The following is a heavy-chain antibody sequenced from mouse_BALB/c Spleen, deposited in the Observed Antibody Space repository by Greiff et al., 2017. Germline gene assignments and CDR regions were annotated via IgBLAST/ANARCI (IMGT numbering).Heavy chain of an antibody. D-gene: IGHD2-4*01. J-gene: IGHJ4*01. CDR2: ISYSGST. Sequence: EVKVEESGPSLVKPSQTLSLTCSVTGDSITSGYWNWIRKFPGNKLEYMGYISYSGSTYYNPSLKSRISITRDTSKNQYYLQLNSVTTEDTATYYCARTYDYDEYYYAMDYWGQGTSVTVSS. V-gene: IGHV3-8*02. CDR3: ARTYDYDEYYYAMDY. CDR1: GDSITSGY.